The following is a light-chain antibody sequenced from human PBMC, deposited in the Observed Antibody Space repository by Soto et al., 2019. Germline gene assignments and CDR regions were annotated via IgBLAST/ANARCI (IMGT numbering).Light chain of an antibody. CDR1: QSISNH. CDR2: AAS. Sequence: DIQMTQSPSSLSASVEDRVIITCRASQSISNHLNWYQQKPGKAPKLLIFAASSLQSGVPSRFSVSRSWRDVTVAISSLQPEDFATDYCQQSYSSHRTFG. V-gene: IGKV1-39*01. CDR3: QQSYSSHRT. J-gene: IGKJ1*01.